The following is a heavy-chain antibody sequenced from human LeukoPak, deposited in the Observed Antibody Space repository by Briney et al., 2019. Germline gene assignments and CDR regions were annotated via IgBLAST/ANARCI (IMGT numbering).Heavy chain of an antibody. J-gene: IGHJ4*02. CDR2: ISGSGENT. V-gene: IGHV3-23*01. CDR1: GFTFNTYA. Sequence: GGSLRLSCAASGFTFNTYAMNWGRQAPGKGLEWVSSISGSGENTYYADSVKGRFTISRDNSKNTLSLQMNSLRAEDTAVYYCAKGSVNYDILTGSYFDYWGQGTLVTVSS. D-gene: IGHD3-9*01. CDR3: AKGSVNYDILTGSYFDY.